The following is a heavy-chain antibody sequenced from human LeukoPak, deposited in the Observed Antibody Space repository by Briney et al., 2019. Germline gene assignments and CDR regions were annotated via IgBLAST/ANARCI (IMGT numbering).Heavy chain of an antibody. Sequence: SETLSLTCAVSGGSISSGGYSWSWIRQPPGKGLEWIGYIYHSGSTYYNPSLKSRVTISVDRSKNQFSLKLSSVTAADTAVYYCARAEADVAYDYVWGSYRSILGWFDPWGQGTLVTVSS. CDR2: IYHSGST. V-gene: IGHV4-30-2*01. J-gene: IGHJ5*02. CDR1: GGSISSGGYS. CDR3: ARAEADVAYDYVWGSYRSILGWFDP. D-gene: IGHD3-16*02.